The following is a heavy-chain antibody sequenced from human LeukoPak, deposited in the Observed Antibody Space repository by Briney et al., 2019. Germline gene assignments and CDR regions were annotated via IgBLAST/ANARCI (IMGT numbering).Heavy chain of an antibody. CDR2: INPANGNT. J-gene: IGHJ4*02. Sequence: GASVKVSCKASGYPFRSYVMHWLRQAPGQSLEWIGWINPANGNTKYSRNFQGRVTITRDTSASVVYMELSSLRYEDTAVYYCARDGYDADGYLDYWGQGALVPVSS. CDR3: ARDGYDADGYLDY. V-gene: IGHV1-3*01. D-gene: IGHD5-12*01. CDR1: GYPFRSYV.